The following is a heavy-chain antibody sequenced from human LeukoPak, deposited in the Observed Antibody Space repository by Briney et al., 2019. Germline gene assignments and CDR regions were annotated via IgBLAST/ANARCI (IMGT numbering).Heavy chain of an antibody. J-gene: IGHJ3*02. CDR2: ISSSGSTI. V-gene: IGHV3-48*03. Sequence: GGSLRLSCAASGFTFSSYEMNWVRQAPGKGLEWVSYISSSGSTIYYADSVKVRFTISRDNAKNSLYLQMNSLRAEDTALYYCAREAGGYCSGGSCSRREAFDIWGQGTMVTVSS. CDR3: AREAGGYCSGGSCSRREAFDI. CDR1: GFTFSSYE. D-gene: IGHD2-15*01.